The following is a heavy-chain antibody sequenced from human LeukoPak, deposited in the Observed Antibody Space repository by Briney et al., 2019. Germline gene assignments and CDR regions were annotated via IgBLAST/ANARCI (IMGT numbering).Heavy chain of an antibody. V-gene: IGHV3-30*18. D-gene: IGHD2-2*01. CDR2: ISYDGSNK. CDR1: GFTFSSYG. CDR3: AKDAIVVVPAASIFDY. Sequence: GSLRLSFAASGFTFSSYGMHWVRQAPGKGLEWVAVISYDGSNKYYADSVKGRFTISRDNSKNTLYLQMNSLRAEDAAVYYCAKDAIVVVPAASIFDYWGQGTLVTVSS. J-gene: IGHJ4*02.